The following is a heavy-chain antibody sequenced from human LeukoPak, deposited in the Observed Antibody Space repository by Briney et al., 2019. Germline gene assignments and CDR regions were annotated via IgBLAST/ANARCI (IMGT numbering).Heavy chain of an antibody. CDR3: ARGGGLAARPLDY. V-gene: IGHV3-48*03. CDR1: GFTFRSYE. J-gene: IGHJ4*02. D-gene: IGHD6-6*01. CDR2: ISSGGSTI. Sequence: GGSLRLSCAASGFTFRSYEMNWVRQAPGKWLEWVSYISSGGSTIYYADSVKGRFTISRDNAKNSLYLQMNSLRVEDTAVYYCARGGGLAARPLDYWGQGTLVTVSS.